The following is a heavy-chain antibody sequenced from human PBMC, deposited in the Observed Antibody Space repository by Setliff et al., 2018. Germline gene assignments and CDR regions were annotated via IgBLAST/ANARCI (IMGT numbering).Heavy chain of an antibody. CDR3: ARKGISALSGAFDM. J-gene: IGHJ3*02. CDR1: GGSISNYY. Sequence: SETLSLTCTVSGGSISNYYWSWIRQPAGKGLEWIGRIYTSGSTNYNPSLKSRVTMSVETSKNQFSLKLSSVTAADTAVYYCARKGISALSGAFDMWGQGTMVTVSS. CDR2: IYTSGST. V-gene: IGHV4-4*07. D-gene: IGHD1-26*01.